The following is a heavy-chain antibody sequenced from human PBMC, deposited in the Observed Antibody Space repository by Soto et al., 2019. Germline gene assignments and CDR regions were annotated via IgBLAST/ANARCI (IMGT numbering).Heavy chain of an antibody. J-gene: IGHJ6*02. D-gene: IGHD4-17*01. CDR3: ARDRDYLNQKYYYGMDV. CDR2: IWYDGSNK. V-gene: IGHV3-33*01. CDR1: GFTFSSYG. Sequence: GGSLRLSCAASGFTFSSYGMHWVRQAPGKGLEWVAVIWYDGSNKYYADSVKGRFTISRDNSKNTLYLQMNSLRAEDTAVYYCARDRDYLNQKYYYGMDVWGQGTTVTVSS.